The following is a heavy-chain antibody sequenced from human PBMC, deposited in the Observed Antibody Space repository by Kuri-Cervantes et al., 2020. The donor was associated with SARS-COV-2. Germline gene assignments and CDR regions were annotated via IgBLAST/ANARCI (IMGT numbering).Heavy chain of an antibody. V-gene: IGHV3-30*04. D-gene: IGHD3-9*01. CDR1: GFTFSSYA. J-gene: IGHJ4*02. Sequence: GESLKISCAASGFTFSSYAMHWVRQAPGKGLEWVAVISYDGSNKYYADSVKGRFTISRDNSKNTLYLQMNSLRAEDTAVYYCARGRYFDWFTYFAYWGQGTLVTVSS. CDR3: ARGRYFDWFTYFAY. CDR2: ISYDGSNK.